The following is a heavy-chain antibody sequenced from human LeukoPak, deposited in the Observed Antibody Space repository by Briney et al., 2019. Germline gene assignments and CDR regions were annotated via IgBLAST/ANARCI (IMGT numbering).Heavy chain of an antibody. CDR1: GFTFDDYG. J-gene: IGHJ4*02. CDR3: AKDLWGFVEVAAILDY. D-gene: IGHD2-15*01. Sequence: GGSLRLSCAASGFTFDDYGMTWVRQAPGKGLEWVSGIKWNGGNTGYADSVKGRFTISRDNAQNSLYLQMNSLRAEDTAVYYCAKDLWGFVEVAAILDYWGQGTLVTVSS. V-gene: IGHV3-20*04. CDR2: IKWNGGNT.